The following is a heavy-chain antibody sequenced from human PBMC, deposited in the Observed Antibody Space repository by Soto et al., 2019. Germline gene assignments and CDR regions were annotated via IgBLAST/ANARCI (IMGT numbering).Heavy chain of an antibody. CDR3: ARDYPYSGYEVI. CDR2: IIPIFGTA. D-gene: IGHD5-12*01. V-gene: IGHV1-69*13. Sequence: SVKVSCKASGCTFSSYAISWVRQAPGQGLEWMGGIIPIFGTANYAQKFQGRVTITADESTSTAYMELSSLRSEDTAVYYCARDYPYSGYEVIWGQGTLVTVSS. CDR1: GCTFSSYA. J-gene: IGHJ4*02.